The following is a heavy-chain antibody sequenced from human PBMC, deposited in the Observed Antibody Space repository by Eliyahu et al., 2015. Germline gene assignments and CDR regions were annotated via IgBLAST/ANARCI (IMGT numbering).Heavy chain of an antibody. Sequence: EVQLVESGGGLVQPGGSLSLSCAAXGFTISNYWMHWVRQAPGKGPVWVXXINMDGRTTNYADSVQGRFTSSRDNAKNTLYLQMTSLRAEDAGLYYCARGADGYGNFDPWGQGTLVTVSS. D-gene: IGHD5-24*01. CDR2: INMDGRTT. CDR1: GFTISNYW. V-gene: IGHV3-74*01. CDR3: ARGADGYGNFDP. J-gene: IGHJ5*02.